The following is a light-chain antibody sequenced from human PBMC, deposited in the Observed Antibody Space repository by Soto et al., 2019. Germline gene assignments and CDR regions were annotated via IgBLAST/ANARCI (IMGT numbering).Light chain of an antibody. Sequence: EIQMTQSPSALSASVGDRATITCRASQSISSWLAWYQQKPGKAPKLLIYKASSLESGVPSRFSGSGSETEFTLSISSLQSEDFAVYYCQQYNKWPPITFGQGTRLEIK. CDR2: KAS. CDR1: QSISSW. CDR3: QQYNKWPPIT. V-gene: IGKV1-5*03. J-gene: IGKJ5*01.